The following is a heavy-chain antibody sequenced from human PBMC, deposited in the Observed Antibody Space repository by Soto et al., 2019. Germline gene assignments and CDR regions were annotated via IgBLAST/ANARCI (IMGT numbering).Heavy chain of an antibody. V-gene: IGHV3-48*01. J-gene: IGHJ2*01. CDR2: IGPFGRTI. CDR1: GFTFSSYS. Sequence: EVQLVESGGGLVKRGGSLRLSCAASGFTFSSYSMDWVRQAPGKGLEWVSYIGPFGRTIYYADSVKGRFTISRDNXXXXXXXXXXXXXXXXXXXXXXXXXXXXXXXXDLWGRGTLVTVSS. CDR3: XXXXXXXXXXDL.